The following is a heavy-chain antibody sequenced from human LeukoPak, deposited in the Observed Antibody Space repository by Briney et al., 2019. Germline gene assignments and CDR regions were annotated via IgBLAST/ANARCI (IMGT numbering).Heavy chain of an antibody. V-gene: IGHV4-4*09. D-gene: IGHD3-3*01. J-gene: IGHJ4*02. CDR2: IYTNGST. CDR1: GGSITSYY. Sequence: SETLSLTCSVSGGSITSYYWSWIRQPPGKGLEWLGHIYTNGSTNDNPSLKSRVTISVDTSKKQFSLKLSSVTAADTAVYYCARLAYGFWGGPEGEYLDYWGQGTLVTVSS. CDR3: ARLAYGFWGGPEGEYLDY.